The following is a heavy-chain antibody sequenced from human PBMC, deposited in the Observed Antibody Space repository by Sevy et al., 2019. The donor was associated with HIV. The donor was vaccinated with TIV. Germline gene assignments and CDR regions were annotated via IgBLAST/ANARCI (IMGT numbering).Heavy chain of an antibody. V-gene: IGHV3-7*01. J-gene: IGHJ4*02. CDR2: ISQGGSEE. Sequence: GGSLRLSCAASGFTFSSSSMTWVRQAPGKGLEWVATISQGGSEEYYVDSVKGRFTISRDNAKNSLYLQMNSLSAVDTPVYFCARFVSLGYWGQGTLVTVSS. CDR1: GFTFSSSS. CDR3: ARFVSLGY. D-gene: IGHD6-13*01.